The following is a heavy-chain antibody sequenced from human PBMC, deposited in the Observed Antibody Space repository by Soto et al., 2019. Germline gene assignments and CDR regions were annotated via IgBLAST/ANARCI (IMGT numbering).Heavy chain of an antibody. Sequence: PSETLSLTCTVSGASINNYHWTWIRQPPGKGLEWIGYIYYSGSTNYNPSLKSRVTISIDTSKNQFSLKLSSVTAADTAVYYCARAEILYSSSWYNWFDPWGQGTLVTVSS. CDR1: GASINNYH. CDR2: IYYSGST. CDR3: ARAEILYSSSWYNWFDP. V-gene: IGHV4-59*12. D-gene: IGHD6-13*01. J-gene: IGHJ5*02.